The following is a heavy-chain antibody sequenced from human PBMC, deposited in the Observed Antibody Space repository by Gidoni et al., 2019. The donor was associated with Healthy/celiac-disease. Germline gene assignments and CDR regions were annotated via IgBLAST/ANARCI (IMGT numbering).Heavy chain of an antibody. CDR1: GFTFSDYY. J-gene: IGHJ4*02. CDR3: ARDGGGSITMVRGDNRPFDY. Sequence: QVQLVESGGGLVKPGGSLRLSCAASGFTFSDYYMSWIRQAPGKGLAWVSYISSSSSYTNYADSVKGRFTISRDNAKNSLYLQMNSLRAEDTAVYYCARDGGGSITMVRGDNRPFDYWGQGTLVTVSS. CDR2: ISSSSSYT. V-gene: IGHV3-11*06. D-gene: IGHD3-10*01.